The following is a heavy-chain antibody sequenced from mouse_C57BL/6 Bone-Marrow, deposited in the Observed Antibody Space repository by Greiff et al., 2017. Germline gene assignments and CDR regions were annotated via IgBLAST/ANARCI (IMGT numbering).Heavy chain of an antibody. CDR2: IVPGSGST. J-gene: IGHJ3*01. D-gene: IGHD2-2*01. Sequence: QVQLKESGAELMKPGASVKLSCKATGYPFTGYWIEWVKQRPGHGLEWIGEIVPGSGSTNYNEKFKGKASFTADTSSNTADMQLSRLTTEDSAIYYCARSGLRGAFAYWGEGTLVTVSA. CDR1: GYPFTGYW. V-gene: IGHV1-9*01. CDR3: ARSGLRGAFAY.